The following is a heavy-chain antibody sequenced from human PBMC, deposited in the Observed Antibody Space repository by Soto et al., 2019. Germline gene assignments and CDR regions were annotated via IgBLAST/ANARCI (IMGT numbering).Heavy chain of an antibody. CDR3: TTDGAPAGRIWFGELSGGDADY. CDR2: IKSKTDGGTT. D-gene: IGHD3-10*01. Sequence: GGSLRLSCAASGFTFSNAWMSWVRQAPGKGLEWVGRIKSKTDGGTTDYAAPVKGRFTISRDDSKNTLYLQMNSLKTEDTAVYYCTTDGAPAGRIWFGELSGGDADYWGQGTLVTVSS. V-gene: IGHV3-15*01. J-gene: IGHJ4*02. CDR1: GFTFSNAW.